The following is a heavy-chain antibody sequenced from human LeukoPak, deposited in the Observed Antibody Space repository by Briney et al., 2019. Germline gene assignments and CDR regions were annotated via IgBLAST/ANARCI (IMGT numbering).Heavy chain of an antibody. CDR2: TSHDGNA. CDR1: GGSISTNTW. D-gene: IGHD4-23*01. CDR3: AKHGGRYFDS. V-gene: IGHV4-4*02. J-gene: IGHJ4*02. Sequence: SATLSLTCAVSGGSISTNTWWSWVRQPPGKGLEWIGQTSHDGNADYTPSLKSRVTISVDKSKNQLSLKLNSVTAADSAVYYCAKHGGRYFDSWGQGTLVTVSS.